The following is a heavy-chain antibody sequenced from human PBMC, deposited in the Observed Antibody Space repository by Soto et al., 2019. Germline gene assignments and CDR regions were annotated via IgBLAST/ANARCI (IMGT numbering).Heavy chain of an antibody. Sequence: SQTLSLTCAISGDSVSSNSAGWNWIRQSPSRGLEWLGRTYYRSKWSNDYALSVKSRISINPDTSKNQFSLQLNSVSPEDTAVYYCARDSSHYSGSGSFFAYSGQGMLVTVSS. V-gene: IGHV6-1*01. CDR2: TYYRSKWSN. D-gene: IGHD3-10*01. CDR3: ARDSSHYSGSGSFFAY. J-gene: IGHJ4*02. CDR1: GDSVSSNSAG.